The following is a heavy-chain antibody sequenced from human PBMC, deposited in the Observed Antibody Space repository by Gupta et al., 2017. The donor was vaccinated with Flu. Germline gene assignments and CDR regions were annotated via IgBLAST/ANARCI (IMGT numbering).Heavy chain of an antibody. CDR2: IYPGDSDI. CDR1: GYNFTNFW. D-gene: IGHD3-10*01. V-gene: IGHV5-51*01. CDR3: TRHERTMVRGVIKGGSFDH. Sequence: EVQLEQSGVEVKKPGESLKISCKGSGYNFTNFWIAWVRQVPGKGLEWMGIIYPGDSDIRKSPSFQGQVTMSVDKSINTAYLQWSSLKASDTAMYYCTRHERTMVRGVIKGGSFDHWGQGTLVTVSS. J-gene: IGHJ4*02.